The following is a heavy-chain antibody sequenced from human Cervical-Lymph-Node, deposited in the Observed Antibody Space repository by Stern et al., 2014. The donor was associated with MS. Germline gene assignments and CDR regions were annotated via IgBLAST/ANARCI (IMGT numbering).Heavy chain of an antibody. CDR2: VSAIGSK. CDR1: GASISSHY. V-gene: IGHV4-4*07. CDR3: ARESAYDFADS. D-gene: IGHD5-12*01. J-gene: IGHJ4*02. Sequence: QVQLQESGPGLVKPSETLSLICTVSGASISSHYWSWIPQPAGKGLEWIGRVSAIGSKAYNPSLKSRLSMSIDMSKSHFSLKLSSVTAADTAIYYCARESAYDFADSWGQGILVTVSS.